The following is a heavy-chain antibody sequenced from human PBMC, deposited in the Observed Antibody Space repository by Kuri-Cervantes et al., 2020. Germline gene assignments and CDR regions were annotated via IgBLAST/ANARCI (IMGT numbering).Heavy chain of an antibody. J-gene: IGHJ3*02. V-gene: IGHV1-2*02. CDR2: INPNSGGT. CDR1: GYTFTDYY. CDR3: AGGQGYCSSTSCYQDAFDI. Sequence: ASVKVSCKASGYTFTDYYMHWVRQAPGQGLEWMGWINPNSGGTNYAQKFHGRVTMTRDTSITTAYMELSSLRSEDTAVYYCAGGQGYCSSTSCYQDAFDIWGQGTMVTVSS. D-gene: IGHD2-2*01.